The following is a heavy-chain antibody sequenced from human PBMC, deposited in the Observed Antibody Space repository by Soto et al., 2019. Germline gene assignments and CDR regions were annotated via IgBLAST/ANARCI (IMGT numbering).Heavy chain of an antibody. CDR3: ARLPRAARPLYYYYYGMDV. Sequence: QVQLQESGPGLVKPSETLSLTCTVSGGSISSYYWSWIRQPPGKGLEWIGYIYYSGSTNYNPSLKSRVTISVDTSKNPFSLKLSSVTAADTAVYYCARLPRAARPLYYYYYGMDVWGQGTTVTVSS. CDR2: IYYSGST. J-gene: IGHJ6*02. CDR1: GGSISSYY. V-gene: IGHV4-59*01. D-gene: IGHD6-6*01.